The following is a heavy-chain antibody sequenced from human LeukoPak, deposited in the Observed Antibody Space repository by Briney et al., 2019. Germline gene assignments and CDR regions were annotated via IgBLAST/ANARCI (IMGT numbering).Heavy chain of an antibody. J-gene: IGHJ4*02. V-gene: IGHV7-4-1*02. CDR1: GYTFTSYD. CDR2: INTNTGNP. Sequence: ASVTVSCKASGYTFTSYDINWVRQAPGQGLEWMGWINTNTGNPTYAQGFTGRFVFSLDTSVSTAYLQISSLKAEDTAAYYCASEQWLVVYWGQGTLVTVSS. D-gene: IGHD6-19*01. CDR3: ASEQWLVVY.